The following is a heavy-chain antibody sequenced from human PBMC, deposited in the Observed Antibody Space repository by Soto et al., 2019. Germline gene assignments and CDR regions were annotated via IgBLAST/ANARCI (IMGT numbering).Heavy chain of an antibody. D-gene: IGHD3-22*01. J-gene: IGHJ4*02. V-gene: IGHV3-64D*06. CDR3: VKEFYYDSSGYYLYYFDY. CDR2: ISSNGGST. CDR1: GFTFSSYA. Sequence: GGSLRLSCSASGFTFSSYAIHWVRQAPGKGLEYVSAISSNGGSTYYADNVKGRFTISRDNSKNTLYLQMSSLRAEDTAVYYCVKEFYYDSSGYYLYYFDYWGQGTLVTV.